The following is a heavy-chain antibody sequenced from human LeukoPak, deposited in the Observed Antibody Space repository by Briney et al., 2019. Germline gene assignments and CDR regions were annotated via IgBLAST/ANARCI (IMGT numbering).Heavy chain of an antibody. V-gene: IGHV2-5*02. J-gene: IGHJ4*02. CDR3: GHRRGGYNWNHGDFDY. CDR1: GFSLGTSGVG. CDR2: IYWDDDK. D-gene: IGHD1-14*01. Sequence: SGPTLVNPTETLTLTCSFAGFSLGTSGVGVGWICQSPGKALEWLALIYWDDDKRYSPSLRNRLTIIKDTSKNQVVLIMINMDTVDTGTYYCGHRRGGYNWNHGDFDYWGQGTLVTVSS.